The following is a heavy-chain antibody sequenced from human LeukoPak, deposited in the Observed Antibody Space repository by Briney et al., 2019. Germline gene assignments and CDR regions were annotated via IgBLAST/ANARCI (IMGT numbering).Heavy chain of an antibody. Sequence: ASVKVSCKASGYTFTSYGISWVRQAPGQGLVWMGWISAYNGNTNYAQKLQGRVTMTTDTSTSTAYMELRSLRSDDTAVYYCARDAEYYYDSSGYYNYYGMDVWGQGTTVTVSS. CDR2: ISAYNGNT. D-gene: IGHD3-22*01. J-gene: IGHJ6*02. CDR3: ARDAEYYYDSSGYYNYYGMDV. CDR1: GYTFTSYG. V-gene: IGHV1-18*01.